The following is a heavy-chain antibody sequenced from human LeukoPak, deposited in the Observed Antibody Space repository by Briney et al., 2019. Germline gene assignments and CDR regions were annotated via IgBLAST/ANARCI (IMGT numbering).Heavy chain of an antibody. Sequence: ASVKVSCKASGGTFSSYAISWVRQAPGQGLEWMGGIIPIFGTANYAQKFQGRVTITTDESTSTAYMELSSLRSEDTAVYYCARVDRSSTSCYTGFDDAFDIWGQGTMVTVSS. CDR3: ARVDRSSTSCYTGFDDAFDI. CDR1: GGTFSSYA. V-gene: IGHV1-69*05. D-gene: IGHD2-2*02. CDR2: IIPIFGTA. J-gene: IGHJ3*02.